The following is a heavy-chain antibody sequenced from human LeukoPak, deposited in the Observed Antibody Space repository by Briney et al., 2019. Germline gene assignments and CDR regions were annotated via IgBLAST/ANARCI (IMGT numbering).Heavy chain of an antibody. V-gene: IGHV1-46*01. CDR1: GYSFTRYY. J-gene: IGHJ4*02. D-gene: IGHD1-1*01. CDR2: IDPNTGTT. CDR3: ARELPGSCYFDY. Sequence: ASVKVSCKASGYSFTRYYIHWVRQAPGQGRDYMGMIDPNTGTTWYSQKFQGTVTMTRDTSTSTVSMELSSLRSDDTAIYYCARELPGSCYFDYWDQGTLVSVSS.